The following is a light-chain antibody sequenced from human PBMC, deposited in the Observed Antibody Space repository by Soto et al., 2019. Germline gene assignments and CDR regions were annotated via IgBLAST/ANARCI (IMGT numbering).Light chain of an antibody. J-gene: IGKJ5*01. CDR1: QTVRTC. Sequence: DIQMTQSPSSLSASVGDRVTITCRASQTVRTCLNWYQQKPGKAPTLLVYAASTLESAVPPRFSGAGSETDYTLTISGLQPEDFATYYCQQTFSTPITFGQGTRLE. CDR3: QQTFSTPIT. CDR2: AAS. V-gene: IGKV1-39*01.